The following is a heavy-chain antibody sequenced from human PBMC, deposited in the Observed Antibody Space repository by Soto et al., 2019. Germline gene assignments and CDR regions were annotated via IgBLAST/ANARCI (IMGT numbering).Heavy chain of an antibody. CDR2: VHYSGST. V-gene: IGHV4-39*01. Sequence: SETLSLTCSVSRGSISSTIYYCGWIRQPPGKGLEWIATVHYSGSTYYTPSLKSRVTISADTSNNQFSLRLNSVTAAETAVYYCARQHYYDSSGYYTWNWGQGTRVT. J-gene: IGHJ4*02. CDR3: ARQHYYDSSGYYTWN. CDR1: RGSISSTIYY. D-gene: IGHD3-22*01.